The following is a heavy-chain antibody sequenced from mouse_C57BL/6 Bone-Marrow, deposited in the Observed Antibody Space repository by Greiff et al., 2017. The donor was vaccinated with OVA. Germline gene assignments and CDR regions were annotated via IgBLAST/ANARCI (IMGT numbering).Heavy chain of an antibody. V-gene: IGHV1-52*01. CDR1: GYTFTSYW. J-gene: IGHJ3*01. D-gene: IGHD1-1*01. Sequence: QVQLQQPGAELVRPGSSVKLSCKASGYTFTSYWMHWVKQRPLQGLEWIGNIDPSDSETHYNQKFKDKATLTVDKSSSTAYMQLSSLTSEDSAVYYCARSYYGSSYGFAYWGQGTLVTVSA. CDR2: IDPSDSET. CDR3: ARSYYGSSYGFAY.